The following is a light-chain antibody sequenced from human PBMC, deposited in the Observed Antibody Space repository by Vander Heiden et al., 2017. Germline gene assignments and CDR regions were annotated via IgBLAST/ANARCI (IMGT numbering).Light chain of an antibody. V-gene: IGKV3-20*01. CDR3: QQYGNSPRVT. CDR1: QSVSSSY. Sequence: EIVLTQSPGTLSLSPGERATLSCRASQSVSSSYLAWYQQKPGQAPRLLIYGASSRATAIPDRFSGSGSGTDFTLTISRLEPEDFAVYYCQQYGNSPRVTFGQGTKLEIK. CDR2: GAS. J-gene: IGKJ2*01.